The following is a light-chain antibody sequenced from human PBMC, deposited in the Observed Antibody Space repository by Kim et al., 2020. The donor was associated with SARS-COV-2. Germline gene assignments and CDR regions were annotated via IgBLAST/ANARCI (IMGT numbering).Light chain of an antibody. CDR1: QNIRND. Sequence: SASVGDRITITCRASQNIRNDLGWYQQKPGKAPKLLIFAASSLQSGVPSRFSGSGSGTDFTLVISSLQPEDFATYYCLQDNDYPYTFGQGTKLEI. V-gene: IGKV1-6*01. J-gene: IGKJ2*01. CDR2: AAS. CDR3: LQDNDYPYT.